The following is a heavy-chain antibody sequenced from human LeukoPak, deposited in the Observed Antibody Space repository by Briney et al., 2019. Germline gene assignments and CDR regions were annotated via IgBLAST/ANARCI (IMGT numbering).Heavy chain of an antibody. V-gene: IGHV1-18*01. CDR1: GYTLTELS. CDR2: ISAYNGNT. Sequence: GVSVKVSCKVSGYTLTELSMHRVRQAPGQGLEWMGWISAYNGNTNYAQKLQGRVTMTTDTSTSTAYMELRSLRSDDTAVYYCARDYGDRAYYFDYWGQGTLVTVSS. D-gene: IGHD4-17*01. CDR3: ARDYGDRAYYFDY. J-gene: IGHJ4*02.